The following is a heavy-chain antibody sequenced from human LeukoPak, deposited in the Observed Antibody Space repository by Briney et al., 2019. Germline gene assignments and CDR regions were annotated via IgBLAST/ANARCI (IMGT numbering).Heavy chain of an antibody. D-gene: IGHD6-13*01. CDR1: GGSISSYY. J-gene: IGHJ6*02. CDR2: IYYSGST. V-gene: IGHV4-59*01. Sequence: SETLSLTCTVSGGSISSYYWSWIRQPPGKGLEWIGYIYYSGSTNYNPSLKSRVTISVDTSKNQFSLKLSSVTAADTAVYYCARDGEAITGYSSSWFGIFDYYYYYGMDVWGQGTTVTVSS. CDR3: ARDGEAITGYSSSWFGIFDYYYYYGMDV.